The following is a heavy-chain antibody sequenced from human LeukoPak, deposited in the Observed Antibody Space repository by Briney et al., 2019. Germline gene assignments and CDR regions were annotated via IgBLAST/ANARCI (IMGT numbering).Heavy chain of an antibody. Sequence: GGSLRLSCAASGFTVSSNYMSWVRQAPGKGLEWVSVIYSGGSTYYTDSVKGRFTTSRDNSKNTLYLQMNSLRVEDTAVYFCARVGSGNTYGYADYWGQGTLVTVSS. D-gene: IGHD5-18*01. V-gene: IGHV3-66*01. J-gene: IGHJ4*02. CDR3: ARVGSGNTYGYADY. CDR1: GFTVSSNY. CDR2: IYSGGST.